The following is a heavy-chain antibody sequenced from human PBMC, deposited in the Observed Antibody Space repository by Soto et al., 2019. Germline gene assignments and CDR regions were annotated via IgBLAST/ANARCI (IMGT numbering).Heavy chain of an antibody. J-gene: IGHJ4*02. CDR3: VIDDGGYPSTAPH. V-gene: IGHV3-23*01. D-gene: IGHD3-22*01. Sequence: EVQLLESGGGLVQPGVSLRLSCAASGMTISNYPMSWVRQAPGKGLDWVSGISGSGDRTYYADSAKGRFTISKDISRNSLSLQLDSLGVEDTAVYFCVIDDGGYPSTAPHWGQGTLVTVSS. CDR2: ISGSGDRT. CDR1: GMTISNYP.